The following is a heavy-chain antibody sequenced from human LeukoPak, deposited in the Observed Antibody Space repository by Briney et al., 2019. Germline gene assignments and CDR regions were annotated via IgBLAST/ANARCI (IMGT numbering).Heavy chain of an antibody. CDR1: GFFVSNNY. J-gene: IGHJ4*02. D-gene: IGHD3-10*01. V-gene: IGHV3-23*01. CDR3: AKAHYGSANYYHFDY. CDR2: ISGSGAGT. Sequence: PGGSLRLSCAASGFFVSNNYMSWVRQAPGKGLEWVSSISGSGAGTYYADSVKGRFTISRDNSKNTVYLQMNSLRVEDTAVYYCAKAHYGSANYYHFDYWGQGTLVTVSS.